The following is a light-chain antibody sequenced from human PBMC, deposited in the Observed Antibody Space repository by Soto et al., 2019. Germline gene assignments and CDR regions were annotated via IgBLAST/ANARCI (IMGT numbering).Light chain of an antibody. CDR1: SSDVGRYKL. CDR3: SSYTTSSTLI. CDR2: DVT. J-gene: IGLJ2*01. V-gene: IGLV2-14*03. Sequence: QSALTQPASVSGSPGQSITISCTGTSSDVGRYKLVSCYQQHPGKAPKLMIYDVTYRPSGVSNRFSGSKSGNTASLTISGLQAEDEADYYCSSYTTSSTLIFGGGTKVTVL.